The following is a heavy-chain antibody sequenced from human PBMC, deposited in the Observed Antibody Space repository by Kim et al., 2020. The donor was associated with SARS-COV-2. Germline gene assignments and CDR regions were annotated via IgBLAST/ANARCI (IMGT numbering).Heavy chain of an antibody. CDR2: ISWNSGSI. V-gene: IGHV3-9*01. CDR3: AKGGGDTYYYGMDV. D-gene: IGHD4-17*01. Sequence: GGSLRLSCAASGFTFDDYAMHWVRQAPGKGLEWVSGISWNSGSIGYADSVKGRFTISRDNAKNSLYLQMNSLRAEDTALYYCAKGGGDTYYYGMDVWGQGTTVTVSS. CDR1: GFTFDDYA. J-gene: IGHJ6*02.